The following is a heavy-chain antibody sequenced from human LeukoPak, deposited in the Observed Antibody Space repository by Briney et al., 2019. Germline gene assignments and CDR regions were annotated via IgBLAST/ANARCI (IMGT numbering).Heavy chain of an antibody. J-gene: IGHJ4*02. Sequence: GGSLRLSCAASGFTFSSYDMHWVRQATGKGLEWVSAISAAGDTYYLDSVKGRFTISRGNAKNSLYLQMNSLRAGDTAVYYCVALGDRIYWGQGTLATVSS. V-gene: IGHV3-13*01. CDR1: GFTFSSYD. CDR3: VALGDRIY. CDR2: ISAAGDT. D-gene: IGHD2-21*02.